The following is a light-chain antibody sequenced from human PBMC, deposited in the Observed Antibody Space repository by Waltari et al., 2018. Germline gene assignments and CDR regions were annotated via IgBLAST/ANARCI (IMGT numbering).Light chain of an antibody. V-gene: IGKV1-39*01. CDR3: QQTFSTQTT. Sequence: DIQMTQSPSSLSASVGDRVTITCRASQTISSYLNWYQQKPGKAPKFLIYAASSLRSGVPSRFSGSRSGTEFTLTISSLQPEDFATYYCQQTFSTQTTFGQGTRL. CDR2: AAS. CDR1: QTISSY. J-gene: IGKJ5*01.